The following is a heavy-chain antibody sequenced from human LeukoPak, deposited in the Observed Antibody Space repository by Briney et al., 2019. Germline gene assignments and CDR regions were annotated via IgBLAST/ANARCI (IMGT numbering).Heavy chain of an antibody. CDR3: ARDVSERTYYFDY. CDR1: GFTFSSYA. D-gene: IGHD1-26*01. CDR2: ISYDGSNE. V-gene: IGHV3-30-3*01. J-gene: IGHJ4*02. Sequence: GRSLRLSCAASGFTFSSYAMHWVRQAPGKGLEWVAVISYDGSNEYYADSVKGRFTISRDNSKNTLYLQMNSLRAEDTAVYYCARDVSERTYYFDYWGQGTLVTVSS.